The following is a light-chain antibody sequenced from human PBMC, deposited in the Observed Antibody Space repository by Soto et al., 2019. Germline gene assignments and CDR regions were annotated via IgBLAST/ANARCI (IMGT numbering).Light chain of an antibody. Sequence: DIQLTQSPSFLYASVGDRVTITCRASQGSRSYLAWYQQRPGKAPELLIYGASTLRPGGASRFSGSGSGTEFTLTISSLQPEDFATYFCQQLNTFPPFFTFGPGTKVDIK. V-gene: IGKV1-9*01. CDR2: GAS. CDR3: QQLNTFPPFFT. J-gene: IGKJ3*01. CDR1: QGSRSY.